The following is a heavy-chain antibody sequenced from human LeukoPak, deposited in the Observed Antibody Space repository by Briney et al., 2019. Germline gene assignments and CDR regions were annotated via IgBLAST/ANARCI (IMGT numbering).Heavy chain of an antibody. CDR2: ISGYNGNT. Sequence: GASVKVSCKASDYTFSSYGISWVRQAPGQGLEWMGWISGYNGNTKYAQNLQGRVTMTTDTSTTTAYMELRSLRSDDTAVYYCARGRYYDSGGYDEAFGIWGQGTAVTVSS. CDR3: ARGRYYDSGGYDEAFGI. CDR1: DYTFSSYG. V-gene: IGHV1-18*01. J-gene: IGHJ3*02. D-gene: IGHD3-22*01.